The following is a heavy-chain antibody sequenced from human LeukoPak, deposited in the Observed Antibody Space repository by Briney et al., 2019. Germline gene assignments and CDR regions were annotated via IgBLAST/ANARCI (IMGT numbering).Heavy chain of an antibody. D-gene: IGHD3-10*01. V-gene: IGHV4-38-2*02. CDR3: ARDRYYGFDP. CDR1: GYSISSGYY. CDR2: IYHSGST. Sequence: PSETLSLTCAVSGYSISSGYYWGWIRQPPGKGLEWIGSIYHSGSTYYNPSLKSRVTISVDTSKNQFSLKLSSVTAADTAVYYCARDRYYGFDPWGQGTLVTVSS. J-gene: IGHJ5*02.